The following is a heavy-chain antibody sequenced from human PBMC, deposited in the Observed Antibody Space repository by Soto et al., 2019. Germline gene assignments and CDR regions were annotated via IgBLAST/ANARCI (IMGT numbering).Heavy chain of an antibody. V-gene: IGHV1-3*01. CDR1: GYTFTNNA. CDR3: ARDWCSGTSCYCDC. Sequence: ASVKVSCKASGYTFTNNAMHWVRQAPGQRLEWMGWINAGNGNTKYSQKFQGRVTIIRDTSASTAYMELSSLRSEDTAVYYCARDWCSGTSCYCDCWGQGTLVTVSS. D-gene: IGHD2-2*01. CDR2: INAGNGNT. J-gene: IGHJ4*02.